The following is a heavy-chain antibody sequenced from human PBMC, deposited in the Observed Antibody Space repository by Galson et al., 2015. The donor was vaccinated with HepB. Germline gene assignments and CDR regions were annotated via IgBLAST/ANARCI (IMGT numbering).Heavy chain of an antibody. V-gene: IGHV3-23*01. CDR1: GFTFSSYG. CDR2: ITNGGGST. D-gene: IGHD1-26*01. Sequence: SLRLSCAASGFTFSSYGIHWVRQAPGKGLEWVSVITNGGGSTYYADSVKGRFTISRDNSKNTLYLQMNSLRAEDTAVYYCAKGGSGSYRSPVGDWGQGSLVTVSS. J-gene: IGHJ4*02. CDR3: AKGGSGSYRSPVGD.